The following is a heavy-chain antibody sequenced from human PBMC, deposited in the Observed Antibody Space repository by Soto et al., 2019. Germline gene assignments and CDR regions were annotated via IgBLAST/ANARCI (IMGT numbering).Heavy chain of an antibody. Sequence: QVQLVESGGGVVQPGRSLRLSCAASGFTFSSYAMHWVRQAPGKGLEWVAVISYDGSNKHNADSVKGRFTISRDNSKNTLYLQMNSLRAEDTAVYYCARTYCGGDCPTHDAFDIWGQGTMVTVSS. CDR2: ISYDGSNK. V-gene: IGHV3-30-3*01. CDR1: GFTFSSYA. D-gene: IGHD2-21*02. J-gene: IGHJ3*02. CDR3: ARTYCGGDCPTHDAFDI.